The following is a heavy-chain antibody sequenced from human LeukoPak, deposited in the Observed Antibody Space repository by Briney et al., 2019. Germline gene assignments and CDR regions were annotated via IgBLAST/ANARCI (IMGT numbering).Heavy chain of an antibody. CDR1: GYTFTAYY. J-gene: IGHJ4*02. D-gene: IGHD1-1*01. CDR3: AREGAPQLSSYFDH. CDR2: INPNTGGT. V-gene: IGHV1-2*02. Sequence: AASVKVSCKASGYTFTAYYIHWVRQAPGQGREWMGWINPNTGGTNFAQRFQGRVTMTRDTSINTAYMELSSLRSDDTAMYYCAREGAPQLSSYFDHWGQGTLVTVSS.